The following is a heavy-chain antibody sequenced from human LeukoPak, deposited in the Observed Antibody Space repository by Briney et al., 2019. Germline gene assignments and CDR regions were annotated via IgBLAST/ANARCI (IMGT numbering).Heavy chain of an antibody. V-gene: IGHV1-69*05. CDR3: ARGGYCSSTSCYFPPSFDY. D-gene: IGHD2-2*01. Sequence: ASVKVSRKASGGTFTSYAISWVRRAPGQGLEWMGRIIPIFGTANYAQKFQGRVTITTDESTSTAYMELSSLRSADTAVYYCARGGYCSSTSCYFPPSFDYWGQGTLVTVSS. CDR1: GGTFTSYA. J-gene: IGHJ4*02. CDR2: IIPIFGTA.